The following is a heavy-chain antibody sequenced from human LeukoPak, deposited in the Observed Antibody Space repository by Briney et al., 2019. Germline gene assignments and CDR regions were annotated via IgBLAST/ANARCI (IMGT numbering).Heavy chain of an antibody. CDR2: ISSSSSTI. J-gene: IGHJ4*02. D-gene: IGHD6-13*01. CDR1: GFIFSSYS. V-gene: IGHV3-48*04. Sequence: GGSLRLSCAASGFIFSSYSMNWVRQAPGKGLEWVSFISSSSSTIYYADSVKGRFTISRDNAKNSLYLQMNSLRAEDTAVYYCARERDSSSWYIANDYWGQGTLVTVSS. CDR3: ARERDSSSWYIANDY.